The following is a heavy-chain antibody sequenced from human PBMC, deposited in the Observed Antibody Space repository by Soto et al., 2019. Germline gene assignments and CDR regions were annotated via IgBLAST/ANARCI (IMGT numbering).Heavy chain of an antibody. CDR2: SIPIFGTA. CDR3: ARGGGDSYDSSGYFIEDYYYGMDV. J-gene: IGHJ6*04. CDR1: GGTFSSYA. V-gene: IGHV1-69*01. Sequence: QVQLVQSGAEVTKPGASVNVSCKASGGTFSSYAISWVRQAPGHGLEWMGGSIPIFGTANYAQKFQGRVTITADESTRTADMELRSGRSDNTAGYYCARGGGDSYDSSGYFIEDYYYGMDVWGKGTTFTFSS. D-gene: IGHD3-22*01.